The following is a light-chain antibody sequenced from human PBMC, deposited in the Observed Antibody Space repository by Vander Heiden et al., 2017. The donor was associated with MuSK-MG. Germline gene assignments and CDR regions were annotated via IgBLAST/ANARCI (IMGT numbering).Light chain of an antibody. CDR1: QSISTY. J-gene: IGKJ2*01. Sequence: DIQMTQSPSSLSASVGDRVTITCRASQSISTYLNWYQQKPGQAPNLLIYATSNLQSGVPSRFSGSGSGTEFTVTISRLQPEDFATYYCQQSDISPYTFGQGTKMEIK. V-gene: IGKV1-39*01. CDR3: QQSDISPYT. CDR2: ATS.